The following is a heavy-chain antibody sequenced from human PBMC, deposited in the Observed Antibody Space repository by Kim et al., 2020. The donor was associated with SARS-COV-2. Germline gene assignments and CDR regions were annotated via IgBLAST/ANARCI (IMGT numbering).Heavy chain of an antibody. CDR2: IRSKAYGGTT. Sequence: GGSLRLSCTASGFTFGDYAMSWFRQAPGKGLEWVGFIRSKAYGGTTEYAASVKGRFTISRNDSKSIAYLQMNSLKTEDTAVYYCTRVEVATIIYYGMDVWGQGTTVTVSS. V-gene: IGHV3-49*03. J-gene: IGHJ6*02. CDR1: GFTFGDYA. D-gene: IGHD5-12*01. CDR3: TRVEVATIIYYGMDV.